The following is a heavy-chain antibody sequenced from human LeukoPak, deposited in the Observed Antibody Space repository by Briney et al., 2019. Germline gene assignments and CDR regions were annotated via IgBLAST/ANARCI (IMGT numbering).Heavy chain of an antibody. D-gene: IGHD7-27*01. CDR2: ISSTSNTI. CDR1: GFTFSSYS. V-gene: IGHV3-48*02. J-gene: IGHJ3*02. Sequence: GGSPRLSCAASGFTFSSYSMNWVRQAPGKGLDWVSYISSTSNTIHYADSVKGRFTISRDSAKNSLFLQMNSLRDEDTAVYYCARDTQANWESRAFDIWGQGTMVTVSS. CDR3: ARDTQANWESRAFDI.